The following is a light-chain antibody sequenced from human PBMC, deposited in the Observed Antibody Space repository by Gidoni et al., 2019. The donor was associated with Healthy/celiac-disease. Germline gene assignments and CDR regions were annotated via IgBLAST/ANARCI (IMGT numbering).Light chain of an antibody. CDR1: QSISSY. CDR3: QQSYSPLT. J-gene: IGKJ4*01. CDR2: AAS. V-gene: IGKV1-39*01. Sequence: DIQMTQSPSSLSASVGDRVTITCRASQSISSYLNWYQQKPGKAPKLLIYAASSVQSGVPSRFSGSGCGTDFTLTSSSLQPEDGATYYCQQSYSPLTFGGGTKVEIK.